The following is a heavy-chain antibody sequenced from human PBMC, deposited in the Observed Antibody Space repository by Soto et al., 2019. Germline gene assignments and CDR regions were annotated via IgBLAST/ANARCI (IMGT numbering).Heavy chain of an antibody. D-gene: IGHD6-13*01. Sequence: GGSLRLSCAASGFTFSSYAMSWVRQAPGKGLEWVSAISGSGGSTYYADSVKGRFTISRDNSKNTLYLQMNSLRAEDTDVYYCAKENGYSSSWFEFDYWGQGTLVTVSS. CDR1: GFTFSSYA. CDR2: ISGSGGST. J-gene: IGHJ4*02. CDR3: AKENGYSSSWFEFDY. V-gene: IGHV3-23*01.